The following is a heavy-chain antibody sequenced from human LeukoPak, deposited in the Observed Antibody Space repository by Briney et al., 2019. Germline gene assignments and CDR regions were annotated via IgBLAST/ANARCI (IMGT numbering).Heavy chain of an antibody. Sequence: GGSLRLTCAASGFTFKDYAMSWVRQAPGKGLEWVSYISSSSSTIYYADSVKGRFTISRDNAKNSLYLQMNSLRAEDTAVYYCARASSGYSSASDVWGQGTTVTVSS. CDR2: ISSSSSTI. V-gene: IGHV3-48*01. CDR3: ARASSGYSSASDV. J-gene: IGHJ6*02. D-gene: IGHD5-18*01. CDR1: GFTFKDYA.